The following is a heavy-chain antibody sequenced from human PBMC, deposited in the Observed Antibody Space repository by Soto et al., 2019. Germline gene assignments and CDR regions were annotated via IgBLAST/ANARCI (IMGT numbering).Heavy chain of an antibody. CDR3: ARGGSSGYFTNGLLDC. CDR2: INSSSNTI. Sequence: EVQLVESGGGLVQPGGSMRLSCVASGFSFSIYSMNWVRQAPGKGLEWVSYINSSSNTIYYADSVKGRFTVSRDNAKNSLFLQMNSLRTEDTAVYYCARGGSSGYFTNGLLDCWGQGTLVTVSS. D-gene: IGHD6-19*01. V-gene: IGHV3-48*01. CDR1: GFSFSIYS. J-gene: IGHJ4*02.